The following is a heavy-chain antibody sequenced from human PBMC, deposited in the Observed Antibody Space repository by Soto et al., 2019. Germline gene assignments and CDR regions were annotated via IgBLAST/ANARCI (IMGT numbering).Heavy chain of an antibody. CDR1: GYTFTSYA. Sequence: GASVKVSCKASGYTFTSYAMHWVRQAPGQRLEWMGWINAGNGNTKYSQKFQGRVTITRDTSASTAYMELSFVTAADTAVYYCATMGTPATGLYFFDYWGQGSLVTVSS. D-gene: IGHD2-15*01. CDR2: INAGNGNT. V-gene: IGHV1-3*01. J-gene: IGHJ4*02. CDR3: ATMGTPATGLYFFDY.